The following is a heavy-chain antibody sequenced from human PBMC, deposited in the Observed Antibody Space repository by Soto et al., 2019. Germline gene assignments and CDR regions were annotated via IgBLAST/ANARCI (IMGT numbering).Heavy chain of an antibody. CDR1: GFTFSSYS. CDR2: ISSSSSYI. D-gene: IGHD3-9*01. V-gene: IGHV3-21*01. Sequence: EVQLVESGGGLVKPGGSLRLSCAASGFTFSSYSMNWVRQAPGKGLEWVSSISSSSSYIYYADSVKGRFTISRDNAKNSLYLQMNSVRAEDTAVYYCARGPLLTGYYLDYFDYWGQGPLVTVSS. CDR3: ARGPLLTGYYLDYFDY. J-gene: IGHJ4*02.